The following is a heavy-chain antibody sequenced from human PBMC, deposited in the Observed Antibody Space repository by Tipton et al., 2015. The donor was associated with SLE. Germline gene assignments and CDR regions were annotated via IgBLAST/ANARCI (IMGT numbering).Heavy chain of an antibody. CDR1: GASLSSFF. D-gene: IGHD3-9*01. V-gene: IGHV4-34*01. CDR2: INHSGNT. Sequence: TLSLTCTVSGASLSSFFWAWIRQPPGKGLEWIGEINHSGNTNFNPSLGSRVTVSVDTSKNQFSLKLSSVTAADTAVYYCASGILTGNAAFDIWGPGTMVTVSS. CDR3: ASGILTGNAAFDI. J-gene: IGHJ3*02.